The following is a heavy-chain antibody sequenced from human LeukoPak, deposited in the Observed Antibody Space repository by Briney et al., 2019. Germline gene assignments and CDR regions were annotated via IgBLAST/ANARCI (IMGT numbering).Heavy chain of an antibody. CDR3: AKDGARDGYNYPDY. CDR1: GFTFTNYA. J-gene: IGHJ4*02. V-gene: IGHV3-23*01. CDR2: ISGSGDFT. Sequence: GGSLRLSCAASGFTFTNYAMSWVRQAPGKGLEWVADISGSGDFTYYADSVKGRFTISRDKAKNTVYLQMSSLRAEDTAVFYCAKDGARDGYNYPDYWGQGTLVTVSS. D-gene: IGHD5-24*01.